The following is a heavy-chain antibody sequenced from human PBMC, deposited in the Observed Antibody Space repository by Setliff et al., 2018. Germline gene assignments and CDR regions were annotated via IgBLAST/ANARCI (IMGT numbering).Heavy chain of an antibody. J-gene: IGHJ4*02. V-gene: IGHV4-59*01. D-gene: IGHD6-19*01. CDR1: GDSISGYF. Sequence: PSETLSLTCIVSGDSISGYFWSWIRQAPGKGLEWIGYIQKRGSTTTKYNPSLGSRISMSIDPSKNQFSLQLSSVSDGDTAVYYCARDQFSSGWYGPPESYFDCWGQGIQVTVSS. CDR2: IQKRGSTTT. CDR3: ARDQFSSGWYGPPESYFDC.